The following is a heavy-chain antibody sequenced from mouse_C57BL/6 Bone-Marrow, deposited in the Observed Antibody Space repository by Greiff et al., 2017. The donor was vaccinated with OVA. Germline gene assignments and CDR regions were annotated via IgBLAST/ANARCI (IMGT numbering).Heavy chain of an antibody. Sequence: QVQLKQSGPELVKPGASVKISCKASGYAFSSSWMNWVKQRPGKGLEWIGRIYPGDGDTNYNGKFKGKATLTADKSSSTAYMQLSSLTSEDSAVYFCARTDTTVVRSYYLDYWGQGTTLTVSS. CDR3: ARTDTTVVRSYYLDY. J-gene: IGHJ2*01. CDR2: IYPGDGDT. V-gene: IGHV1-82*01. CDR1: GYAFSSSW. D-gene: IGHD1-1*01.